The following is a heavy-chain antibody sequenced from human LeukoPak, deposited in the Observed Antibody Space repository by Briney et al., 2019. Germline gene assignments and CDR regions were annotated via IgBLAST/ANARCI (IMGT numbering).Heavy chain of an antibody. J-gene: IGHJ4*02. CDR2: MSYDGSNK. CDR3: ARADTAMVFDY. CDR1: GFTFSSYA. Sequence: GRSLRLSCAASGFTFSSYAMHWVRQAPGKGLEWVAVMSYDGSNKYYADSVKGRFTISRDNSKNTLYLQMNSLRAEDTAVYYCARADTAMVFDYWGQGTLVTVSS. V-gene: IGHV3-30*04. D-gene: IGHD5-18*01.